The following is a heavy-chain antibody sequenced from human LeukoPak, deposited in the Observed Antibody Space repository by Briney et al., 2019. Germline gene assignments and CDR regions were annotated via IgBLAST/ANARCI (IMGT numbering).Heavy chain of an antibody. Sequence: GGSLRLSCAASGFTFSSYAMHWVRQAPGKGLEWVSVISYDGSNKHYADSVKGRFTNSRDNYNNTLYLQMNSLRAEDTDVYYCARDQRDGYNFDYWGQGTLVTVSS. V-gene: IGHV3-30*04. D-gene: IGHD5-24*01. CDR3: ARDQRDGYNFDY. CDR1: GFTFSSYA. CDR2: ISYDGSNK. J-gene: IGHJ4*02.